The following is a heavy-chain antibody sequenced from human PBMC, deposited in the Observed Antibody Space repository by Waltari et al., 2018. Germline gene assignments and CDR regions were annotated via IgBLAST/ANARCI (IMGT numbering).Heavy chain of an antibody. CDR1: GFTFSSYR. CDR2: ITSSSTYT. D-gene: IGHD2-2*01. Sequence: EVQLVESGGGLVKPGGSLRLSCAASGFTFSSYRRNWVRQAPGKGLECVSSITSSSTYTYYADSVKGRFTISRDNARNSLFVEMKSLRAEDTAVYYCARDLGSRGPRGMDVWGQGTTVIVS. CDR3: ARDLGSRGPRGMDV. V-gene: IGHV3-21*01. J-gene: IGHJ6*02.